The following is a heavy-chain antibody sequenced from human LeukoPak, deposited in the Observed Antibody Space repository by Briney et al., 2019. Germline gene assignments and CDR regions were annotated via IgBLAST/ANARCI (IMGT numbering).Heavy chain of an antibody. CDR3: ANVGVAAANPPFYLDV. J-gene: IGHJ6*03. CDR1: ALTFSTSA. D-gene: IGHD2-2*01. CDR2: MTGDGRT. Sequence: GRSLTLSCAPSALTFSTSAMVSVRQAPGNGLEWVSAMTGDGRTFYAHSVKGRVTISRDNSKNTLYLQMNSLGTEDTAEYFCANVGVAAANPPFYLDVWGKGTTVTVSS. V-gene: IGHV3-23*01.